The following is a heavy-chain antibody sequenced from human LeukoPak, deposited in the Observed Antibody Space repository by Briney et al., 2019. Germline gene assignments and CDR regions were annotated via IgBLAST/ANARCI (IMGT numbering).Heavy chain of an antibody. CDR1: GDSVNNTNYY. CDR3: ARVTYRSSSPFFNF. Sequence: ETLSLTCNVCGDSVNNTNYYWAWIRQPPGKGLEWIGSINYRGNTYFNPSLKSRITLSVDSSMNQFSLKLTSVTAADTAMFFCARVTYRSSSPFFNFWGREPWSPSPQ. V-gene: IGHV4-39*07. D-gene: IGHD6-6*01. J-gene: IGHJ4*02. CDR2: INYRGNT.